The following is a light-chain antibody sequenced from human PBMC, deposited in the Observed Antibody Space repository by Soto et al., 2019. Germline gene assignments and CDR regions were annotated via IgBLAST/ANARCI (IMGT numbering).Light chain of an antibody. J-gene: IGLJ2*01. CDR3: SSYTSSITLV. Sequence: QSALNQPASVSGSPGQSITISCTGTSSDVGGYDSVSWYQHHPGKAPKLMIYDVSNRPSGVSNRFSGSKSGNTASLTISGLQAEDEADYYCSSYTSSITLVFGGGTKLTVL. CDR2: DVS. V-gene: IGLV2-14*03. CDR1: SSDVGGYDS.